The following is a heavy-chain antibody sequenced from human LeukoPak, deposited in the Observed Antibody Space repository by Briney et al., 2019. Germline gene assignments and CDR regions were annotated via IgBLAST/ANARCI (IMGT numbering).Heavy chain of an antibody. V-gene: IGHV3-48*03. CDR1: GFTFSSYE. D-gene: IGHD4-17*01. J-gene: IGHJ4*02. CDR3: ARAYGDYDFDY. CDR2: ISSSGRTI. Sequence: GGSLRLSCAASGFTFSSYEMNWVRQAPGKGLEWVSYISSSGRTIYYADSVKGRFTISRDNAKNSLYLQMNSLRAEDTAVYYCARAYGDYDFDYWGQGTLVTVSS.